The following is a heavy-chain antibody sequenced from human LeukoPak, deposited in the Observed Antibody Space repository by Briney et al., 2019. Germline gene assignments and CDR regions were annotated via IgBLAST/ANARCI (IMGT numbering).Heavy chain of an antibody. D-gene: IGHD2-2*01. CDR3: ARGGYCSSTSCYAGYNWFDP. Sequence: SETLSLTCTVSGGSISSSSYYWGWLRQPPGKGLEWIGSIYYSGSTYYNPSLKSRVTISVDTSKNQFSLKLSSVTAADTAVYYCARGGYCSSTSCYAGYNWFDPWGQGILVTVSS. J-gene: IGHJ5*02. CDR2: IYYSGST. V-gene: IGHV4-39*07. CDR1: GGSISSSSYY.